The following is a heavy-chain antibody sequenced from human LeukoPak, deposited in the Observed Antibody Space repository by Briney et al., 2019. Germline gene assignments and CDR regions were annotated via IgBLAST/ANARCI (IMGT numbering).Heavy chain of an antibody. CDR2: IYSGGTT. CDR1: GFTFSSYS. CDR3: GRDVGP. J-gene: IGHJ5*02. Sequence: GGSLRLSCAASGFTFSSYSMNWVRQAPGKGLEWVSVIYSGGTTYYANSVKGRFTISRDSSKNTMYLQMNSLRVEDTAMYYCGRDVGPWGQGTLVTVSS. V-gene: IGHV3-53*01.